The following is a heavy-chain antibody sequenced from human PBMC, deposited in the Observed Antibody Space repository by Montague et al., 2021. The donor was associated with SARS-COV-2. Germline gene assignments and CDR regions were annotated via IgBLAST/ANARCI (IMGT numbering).Heavy chain of an antibody. Sequence: SLRLSCAASGFTFTNYWMTWVRLAPGKGLEWVATINQHGGENYYVGSVKGRFTISRDNATKSVYLQINSLGAEDTAVYYCARVDYQVPYYYYAGMDLWGQGTTVTVSS. CDR3: ARVDYQVPYYYYAGMDL. J-gene: IGHJ6*02. CDR1: GFTFTNYW. CDR2: INQHGGEN. D-gene: IGHD3/OR15-3a*01. V-gene: IGHV3-7*01.